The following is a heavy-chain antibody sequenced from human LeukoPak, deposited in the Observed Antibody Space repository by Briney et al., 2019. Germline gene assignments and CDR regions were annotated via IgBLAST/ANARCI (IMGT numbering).Heavy chain of an antibody. Sequence: ASVKVSCKASGYTFTSYYMHWVRRAPGQGLEWMGIINPSCGSTSYAQKFQGRVTMPRDTSTSTVYMELSSLRAEDTAVYYCAAEWELLSFQHWGQGTLVTVSS. V-gene: IGHV1-46*01. D-gene: IGHD1-26*01. CDR2: INPSCGST. J-gene: IGHJ1*01. CDR1: GYTFTSYY. CDR3: AAEWELLSFQH.